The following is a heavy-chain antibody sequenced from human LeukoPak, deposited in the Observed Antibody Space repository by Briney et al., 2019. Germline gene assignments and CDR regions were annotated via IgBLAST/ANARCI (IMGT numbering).Heavy chain of an antibody. CDR1: GGTFSSYA. V-gene: IGHV1-69*05. CDR2: IIPIFGTA. Sequence: GASVKVSCKASGGTFSSYAISWVRQAPGQGLEWMGGIIPIFGTANYAQKFQGRVTITTDESTSTAYMELSSLRSEDTAVYYCARNSGSYFTDYYYYMDVWGKGTTVTVSS. D-gene: IGHD1-26*01. CDR3: ARNSGSYFTDYYYYMDV. J-gene: IGHJ6*03.